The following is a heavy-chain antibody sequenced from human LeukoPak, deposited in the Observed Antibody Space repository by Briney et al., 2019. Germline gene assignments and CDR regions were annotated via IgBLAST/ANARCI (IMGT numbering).Heavy chain of an antibody. CDR2: ISWNSGSI. Sequence: PGRSLRLSCAASGFTFDDYAIHWVRQAPGKGLEWVSGISWNSGSIGYADSVKGRFTISRDNAKNSLYLQMNSLRAEDMALYYCAKGGYGSGSYYYFDYWGQGTLVTVSS. D-gene: IGHD3-10*01. CDR3: AKGGYGSGSYYYFDY. J-gene: IGHJ4*02. CDR1: GFTFDDYA. V-gene: IGHV3-9*03.